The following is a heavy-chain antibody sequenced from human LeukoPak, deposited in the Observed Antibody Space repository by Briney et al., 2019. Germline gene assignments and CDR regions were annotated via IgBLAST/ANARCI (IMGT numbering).Heavy chain of an antibody. CDR2: INHSGDT. CDR1: GGSFSGYY. J-gene: IGHJ4*03. D-gene: IGHD1-1*01. Sequence: SETLSLTCAVSGGSFSGYYWSWIRQSPGRGLEWIGEINHSGDTNYNSSVKSRVTISVDTSKNQFSLKVRSLTAADTAVYYCARGPTISETGYFDCWGQGTLVTVSS. CDR3: ARGPTISETGYFDC. V-gene: IGHV4-34*01.